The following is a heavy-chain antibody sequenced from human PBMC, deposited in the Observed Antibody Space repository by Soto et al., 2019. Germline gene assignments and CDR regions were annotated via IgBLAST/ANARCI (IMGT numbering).Heavy chain of an antibody. D-gene: IGHD2-2*01. J-gene: IGHJ4*02. V-gene: IGHV4-38-2*01. CDR1: GYSISSGYY. CDR3: ASLYPMVPAARVAD. Sequence: PXETLSLPCAVSGYSISSGYYWGWIRQPPGKGLEWIGSIYHSGSTYYNPSLKSRVTISVDTSKNQFSLKLSSVTAADTAVYYCASLYPMVPAARVADWGQGTLVTVSS. CDR2: IYHSGST.